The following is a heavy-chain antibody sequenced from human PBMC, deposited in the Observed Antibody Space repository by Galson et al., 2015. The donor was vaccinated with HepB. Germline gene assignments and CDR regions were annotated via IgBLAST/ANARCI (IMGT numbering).Heavy chain of an antibody. D-gene: IGHD3-10*01. Sequence: SVKVSCKASGYTFTSYAMHWVRQAPGQRLEWMGWINAGNGNTKYSQKFQGRVTITRDTSASTAYMELSSLRSEDTAVYYCASWAVQGFRAFDPWGQGTLVTVSS. CDR3: ASWAVQGFRAFDP. J-gene: IGHJ5*02. V-gene: IGHV1-3*01. CDR1: GYTFTSYA. CDR2: INAGNGNT.